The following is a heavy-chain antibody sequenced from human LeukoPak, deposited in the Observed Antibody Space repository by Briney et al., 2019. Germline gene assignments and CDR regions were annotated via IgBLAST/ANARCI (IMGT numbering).Heavy chain of an antibody. V-gene: IGHV3-48*04. CDR2: ISSSSSTI. CDR3: AREVEMATTYSDY. CDR1: GFTFSSYS. Sequence: GGSLRLSCAASGFTFSSYSMNWVRQAPGKGLEWVSYISSSSSTIYYADSVKGRFTISRDNAKNSLYLQMNSLRAEDTAVYYCAREVEMATTYSDYWGQGTLVTVSS. J-gene: IGHJ4*02. D-gene: IGHD5-24*01.